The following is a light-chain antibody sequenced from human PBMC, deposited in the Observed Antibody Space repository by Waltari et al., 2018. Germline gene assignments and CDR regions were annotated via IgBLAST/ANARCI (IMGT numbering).Light chain of an antibody. V-gene: IGKV3-20*01. CDR2: DAS. Sequence: EIVLTQSPGTLSLSPGARATLSCRASQSVGRYLAWYQQKPGQAPRLLIYDASTRATGIPDRFSGSGSGTDFSLTISRLESEDFAVYYCQKYVNLPATFGQGTKVEIK. J-gene: IGKJ1*01. CDR1: QSVGRY. CDR3: QKYVNLPAT.